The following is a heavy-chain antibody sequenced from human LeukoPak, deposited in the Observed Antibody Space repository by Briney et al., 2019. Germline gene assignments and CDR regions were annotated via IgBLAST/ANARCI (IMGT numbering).Heavy chain of an antibody. CDR3: ARASYYDSSGYLYYFDY. CDR1: GGSISSSSYY. CDR2: IYYSGST. J-gene: IGHJ4*02. Sequence: SETLSLTCTVSGGSISSSSYYWGWIRQPPGKGLEWIGSIYYSGSTYHNPSLKSRVTISVDTSKNQFSLKLSSVTAADTAVYYCARASYYDSSGYLYYFDYWGQGTLVTVSS. D-gene: IGHD3-22*01. V-gene: IGHV4-39*07.